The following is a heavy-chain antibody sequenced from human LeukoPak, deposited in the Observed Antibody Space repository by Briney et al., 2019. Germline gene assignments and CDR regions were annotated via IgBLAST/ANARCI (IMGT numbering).Heavy chain of an antibody. CDR3: ARHRGSSWYNNWFDP. D-gene: IGHD6-13*01. CDR2: IYHSGST. J-gene: IGHJ5*02. V-gene: IGHV4-38-2*02. CDR1: GYSISSGYY. Sequence: SETLSLTCTVSGYSISSGYYWGWIRQPPGKGLEWIGSIYHSGSTYYNPSLKSRVTISVDTSKNQFSLRLSSVTAADTAVYYCARHRGSSWYNNWFDPWGQGTLVTVSS.